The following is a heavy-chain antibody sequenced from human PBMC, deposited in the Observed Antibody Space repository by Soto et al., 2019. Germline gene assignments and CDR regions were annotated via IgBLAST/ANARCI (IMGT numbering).Heavy chain of an antibody. CDR1: GYTFTSYG. CDR3: ARVVGALGHWFDP. D-gene: IGHD1-26*01. CDR2: ISVYNGNT. J-gene: IGHJ5*02. V-gene: IGHV1-18*01. Sequence: QVQLVQSGAEVKKPGASVKVSCKASGYTFTSYGISWVRQAPGQGLEWIGRISVYNGNTNYAQKLQGRVTMTTDTSTSTACMQLRSLRSDDTAVYYCARVVGALGHWFDPWGQGTLVTVSS.